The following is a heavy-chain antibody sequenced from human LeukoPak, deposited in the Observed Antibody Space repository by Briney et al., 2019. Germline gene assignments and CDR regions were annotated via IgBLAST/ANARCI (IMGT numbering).Heavy chain of an antibody. CDR1: GGSFSGYY. CDR3: ARGPGRAMYSSGWYRYGMDV. J-gene: IGHJ6*02. D-gene: IGHD6-19*01. Sequence: SETLSLTCAVYGGSFSGYYWSWIRQPPGKGLEWTGEINHSGSTNYNPSLKSRVTISVDTSKNQFTLKLSSVTAADTAVYYCARGPGRAMYSSGWYRYGMDVWGQGTTVTVSS. V-gene: IGHV4-34*01. CDR2: INHSGST.